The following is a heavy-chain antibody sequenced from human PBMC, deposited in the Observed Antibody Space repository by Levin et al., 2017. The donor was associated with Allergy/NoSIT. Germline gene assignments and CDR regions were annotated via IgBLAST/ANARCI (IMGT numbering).Heavy chain of an antibody. J-gene: IGHJ3*02. D-gene: IGHD1-26*01. V-gene: IGHV3-74*03. CDR1: GINFSSYW. CDR2: INTDATWT. CDR3: ARGGPTGVFDI. Sequence: GESLKISCAASGINFSSYWMHWVRQAPGKGLVWVSHINTDATWTTYADSLKGRFTISRDNAKNTLYLQMDSLRAEDTAVYFCARGGPTGVFDIWGQGTMVTVSS.